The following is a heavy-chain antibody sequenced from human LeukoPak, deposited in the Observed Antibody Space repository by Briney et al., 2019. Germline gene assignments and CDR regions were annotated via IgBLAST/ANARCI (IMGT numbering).Heavy chain of an antibody. CDR3: ARGRGYYDSSGYYSIHSFDY. CDR2: INHSGST. V-gene: IGHV4-34*01. J-gene: IGHJ4*02. D-gene: IGHD3-22*01. CDR1: GGSFSGYY. Sequence: SETLSLTCAVYGGSFSGYYWSWIRQPPGKGLEWIGEINHSGSTNYNPSLKSRVTISVDTSKNQFSLKLSSVTAADTAVYYCARGRGYYDSSGYYSIHSFDYWGQGTLVTVSS.